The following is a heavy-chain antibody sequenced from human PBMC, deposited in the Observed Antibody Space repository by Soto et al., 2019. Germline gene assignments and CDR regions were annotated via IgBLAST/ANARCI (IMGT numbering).Heavy chain of an antibody. V-gene: IGHV1-69*01. CDR2: VIPIFGTA. CDR1: GGTFSSYA. CDR3: AREKVVVVPAAVPCLDYGMDV. Sequence: QVQLVQSGAEVKKPGSSVKVSCKASGGTFSSYAISWVRQAPGQGLEWMGGVIPIFGTANYAQKVQGRVTITADESTSTAYMQLSSLGSEDTVVYYCAREKVVVVPAAVPCLDYGMDVWGQGTTVTVSS. D-gene: IGHD2-2*01. J-gene: IGHJ6*02.